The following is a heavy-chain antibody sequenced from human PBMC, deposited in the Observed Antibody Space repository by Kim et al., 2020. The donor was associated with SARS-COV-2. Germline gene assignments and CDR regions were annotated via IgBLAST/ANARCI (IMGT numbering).Heavy chain of an antibody. V-gene: IGHV4-4*09. Sequence: PSLRGRVTISVDTSKHQFSLHLSSVTAADTAVYYCARSYYGSGSYYAYNYWGQGTLVTVSS. CDR3: ARSYYGSGSYYAYNY. J-gene: IGHJ4*02. D-gene: IGHD3-10*01.